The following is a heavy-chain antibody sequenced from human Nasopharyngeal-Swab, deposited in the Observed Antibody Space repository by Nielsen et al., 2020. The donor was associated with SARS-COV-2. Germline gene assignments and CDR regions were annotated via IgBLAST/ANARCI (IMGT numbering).Heavy chain of an antibody. V-gene: IGHV4-30-4*01. CDR2: IYYSGST. Sequence: PGKGLEWIGYIYYSGSTYYNPSLKSRVTISVDTSKNQFSLKLSSVTAADTAVYYCARDSGVAGTKYYYYGMGVWGQGTTVTVSS. CDR3: ARDSGVAGTKYYYYGMGV. D-gene: IGHD6-19*01. J-gene: IGHJ6*02.